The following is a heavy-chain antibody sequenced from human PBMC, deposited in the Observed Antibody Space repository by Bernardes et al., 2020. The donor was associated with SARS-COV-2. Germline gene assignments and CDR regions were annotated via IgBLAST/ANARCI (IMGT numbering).Heavy chain of an antibody. J-gene: IGHJ6*02. CDR1: GFSFSSYW. CDR2: INGDGSNT. V-gene: IGHV3-74*01. CDR3: EVNYYYGMDV. Sequence: GGSLRLSCAASGFSFSSYWMHWVRQAPGKGLVWVSRINGDGSNTAYADSVKGRFTISRDNAKNTLYLQMNSLRADDTAVYYCEVNYYYGMDVWGQGTTVTVAS.